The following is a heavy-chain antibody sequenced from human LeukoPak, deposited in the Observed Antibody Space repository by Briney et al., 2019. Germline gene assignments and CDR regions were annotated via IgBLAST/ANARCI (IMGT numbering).Heavy chain of an antibody. CDR1: VGSIRSYY. J-gene: IGHJ4*02. CDR3: GRDLHCSGSHCIGGLAPFDH. Sequence: PSETLSLTCTVSVGSIRSYYWSWIRQPPGKGLEWIGYIYYSGSTNYNPSLKSRVTMSVDTSKSQFSLKLSSVTAADTAVYYCGRDLHCSGSHCIGGLAPFDHWGQGALVTVSS. CDR2: IYYSGST. D-gene: IGHD2-15*01. V-gene: IGHV4-59*12.